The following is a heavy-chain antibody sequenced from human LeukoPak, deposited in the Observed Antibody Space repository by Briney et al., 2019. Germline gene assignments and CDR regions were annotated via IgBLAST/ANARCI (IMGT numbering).Heavy chain of an antibody. J-gene: IGHJ4*02. D-gene: IGHD3-22*01. CDR1: GYTFTSYA. V-gene: IGHV1-3*01. Sequence: PGASVKVSCKASGYTFTSYAMHWVRQAPGQRLEWMGWINAGNGNTKYSQKFQGRVTITRDTSASTAYMELSSLRSEDTAVYYCARYDSSGYALDYWGQGTLVTVSS. CDR2: INAGNGNT. CDR3: ARYDSSGYALDY.